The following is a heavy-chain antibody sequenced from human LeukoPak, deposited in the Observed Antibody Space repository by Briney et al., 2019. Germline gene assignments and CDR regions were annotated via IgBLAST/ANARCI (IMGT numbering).Heavy chain of an antibody. CDR3: ARGANWGSPDY. Sequence: GGSLRLSCAASGFTFRSYAMCWVRQAPGKGLEWVATVSENGVSTYYADSVTGRFIISRDNSKDTLYLQMNSLRVEDTAVYYCARGANWGSPDYWGQGTLVTVSS. J-gene: IGHJ4*02. CDR2: VSENGVST. D-gene: IGHD7-27*01. CDR1: GFTFRSYA. V-gene: IGHV3-23*01.